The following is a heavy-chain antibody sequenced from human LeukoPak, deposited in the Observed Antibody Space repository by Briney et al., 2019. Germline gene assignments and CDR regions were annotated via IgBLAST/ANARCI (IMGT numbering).Heavy chain of an antibody. D-gene: IGHD5-24*01. CDR2: IKQDGSKK. V-gene: IGHV3-7*01. CDR1: GFPFSRYW. CDR3: TRVGYIDEGIDY. Sequence: GESLRLSCVASGFPFSRYWMTWVLQAPGKGLEWVANIKQDGSKKSYVDSVKGRFTISRDNAKNSLYLQMNSLRAEDTAIYYCTRVGYIDEGIDYWGQGTLVTVSS. J-gene: IGHJ4*02.